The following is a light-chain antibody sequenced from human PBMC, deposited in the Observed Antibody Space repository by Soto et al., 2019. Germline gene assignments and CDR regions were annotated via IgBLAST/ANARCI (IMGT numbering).Light chain of an antibody. Sequence: EIVLTQSPGTLSLSPGERATLSRRASQSVSSSYLAWYQQKPGQAPRLLIYDASSRATGIPDRFSGSGSGTDFTLTISRLEPDDFAVYYCQQYGSSPRTF. CDR2: DAS. V-gene: IGKV3-20*01. J-gene: IGKJ1*01. CDR1: QSVSSSY. CDR3: QQYGSSPRT.